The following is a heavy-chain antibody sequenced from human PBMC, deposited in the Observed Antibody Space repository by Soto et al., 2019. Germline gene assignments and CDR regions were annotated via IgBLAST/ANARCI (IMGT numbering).Heavy chain of an antibody. Sequence: GASVKVSCKASGGTFSSYAISWVRQAPGQGLEWMGGIIPIFGTANYAQKFQGRVTITADESTSTAYMELSSLRSEDTAVYYCARDRRCLGGYYYYYGMDVWGQGTTVTVSS. CDR2: IIPIFGTA. CDR3: ARDRRCLGGYYYYYGMDV. V-gene: IGHV1-69*13. D-gene: IGHD3-16*01. CDR1: GGTFSSYA. J-gene: IGHJ6*02.